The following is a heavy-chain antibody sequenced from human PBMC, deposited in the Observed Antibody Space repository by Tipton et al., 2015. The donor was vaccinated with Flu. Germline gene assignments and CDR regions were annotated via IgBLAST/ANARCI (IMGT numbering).Heavy chain of an antibody. CDR3: AREWGLQGRIPGDDAFDI. V-gene: IGHV3-48*03. CDR1: GFTFSDYE. D-gene: IGHD4-11*01. CDR2: ISSSDSII. J-gene: IGHJ3*02. Sequence: SLRLSCAASGFTFSDYEMNWVRQAPGKGLEWVSYISSSDSIITYADSVRGRFTISRDNAQNSLYLQMNSLRAEDTAVYYCAREWGLQGRIPGDDAFDIWGRGTMVPVSS.